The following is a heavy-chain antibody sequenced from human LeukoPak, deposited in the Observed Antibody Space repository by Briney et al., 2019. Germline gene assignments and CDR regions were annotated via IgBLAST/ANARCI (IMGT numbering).Heavy chain of an antibody. D-gene: IGHD3-3*01. V-gene: IGHV4-59*01. J-gene: IGHJ4*02. CDR1: GGSISSYY. CDR2: IYYSGST. CDR3: ARLKRDDFWSGYSYYFDY. Sequence: PSETLSLTCTVSGGSISSYYWSWIRQPPGKGLEWIGYIYYSGSTNYNPSLKSRVTISVDTSKNQFSLKLSSVTAEDTAVYYCARLKRDDFWSGYSYYFDYWGQGTLVTVSS.